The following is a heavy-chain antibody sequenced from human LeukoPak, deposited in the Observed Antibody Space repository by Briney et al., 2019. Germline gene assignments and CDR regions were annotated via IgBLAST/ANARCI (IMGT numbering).Heavy chain of an antibody. CDR3: ARVIIWGLGDYYMDV. V-gene: IGHV3-64*01. J-gene: IGHJ6*03. Sequence: HAGGSLRLSCAASGFTFSNYAIHWVRQAPGKGLEYVSAISGNGGSTYYANSVRGRFTISRDNSKNTLYLQMGSLRAEDMAVYYCARVIIWGLGDYYMDVWGKGTTVTVSS. CDR1: GFTFSNYA. D-gene: IGHD3-16*01. CDR2: ISGNGGST.